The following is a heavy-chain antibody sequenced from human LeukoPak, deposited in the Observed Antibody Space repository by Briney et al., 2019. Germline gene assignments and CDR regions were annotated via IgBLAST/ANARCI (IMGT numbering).Heavy chain of an antibody. CDR2: INNIGSII. V-gene: IGHV3-11*01. Sequence: GRSLRLSCAASGFTFSDHHMNWVRQAPGKGLEWLSYINNIGSIIYYADSVKGRFTISRDNAKNSVYLQMNSLRPEDTAVYYCARALLRFLEWPPADYWGQGTLVTVSS. D-gene: IGHD3-3*01. J-gene: IGHJ4*02. CDR1: GFTFSDHH. CDR3: ARALLRFLEWPPADY.